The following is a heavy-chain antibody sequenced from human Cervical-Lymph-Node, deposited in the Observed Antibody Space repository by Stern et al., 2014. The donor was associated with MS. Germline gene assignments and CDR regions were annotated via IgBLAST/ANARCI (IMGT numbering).Heavy chain of an antibody. CDR1: GFTFRSYN. CDR3: ARVVGPRFDP. V-gene: IGHV3-48*01. CDR2: ISSSSSPI. J-gene: IGHJ5*02. Sequence: EVQLEESGGGLVQRGGSLRLSCAASGFTFRSYNMNWVRQAPGKGLEWVSYISSSSSPIYYADSVKGRFTISRDNAKNSLYLQMNSLRAEDTAVYYCARVVGPRFDPGAREPWSPSPQ. D-gene: IGHD2-21*01.